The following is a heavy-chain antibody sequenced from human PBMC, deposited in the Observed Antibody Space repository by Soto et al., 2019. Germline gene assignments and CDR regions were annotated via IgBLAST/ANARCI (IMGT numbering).Heavy chain of an antibody. J-gene: IGHJ5*02. CDR3: ARERTPLQYGYGLNWFDP. D-gene: IGHD5-18*01. CDR1: GGSISSSNW. CDR2: IYLSGST. Sequence: QVQLQESGPGLVKPSGTLSLTCAVSGGSISSSNWWSWVRQPPGKGLEWIGEIYLSGSTNYTPSLKSRVTIAVYNSKNQFSLKLSSVNAADTAVYYCARERTPLQYGYGLNWFDPWCQGTLVTVSS. V-gene: IGHV4-4*02.